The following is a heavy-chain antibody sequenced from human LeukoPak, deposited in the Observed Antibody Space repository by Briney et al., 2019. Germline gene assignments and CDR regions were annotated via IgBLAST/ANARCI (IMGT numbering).Heavy chain of an antibody. D-gene: IGHD1-26*01. J-gene: IGHJ4*02. Sequence: SETLSLSCTVSGGSIDNSNGYFWVWLRQPPGKGLEWIGSISYVGQTFYISSLESRVTLSVDRSRNQFSLRLRSVTAADTAVFYCARLVYSDPNYFDYWGQGSLVSVSS. CDR1: GGSIDNSNGYF. V-gene: IGHV4-39*01. CDR2: ISYVGQT. CDR3: ARLVYSDPNYFDY.